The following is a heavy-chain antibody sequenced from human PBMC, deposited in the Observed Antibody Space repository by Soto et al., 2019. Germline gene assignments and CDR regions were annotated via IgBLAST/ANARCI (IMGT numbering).Heavy chain of an antibody. D-gene: IGHD2-8*01. V-gene: IGHV3-74*01. CDR1: GFTFSSYW. CDR2: ISSRGGST. Sequence: EVQLVESGGGLVQPGGSLRLSCAASGFTFSSYWMHWVRQVPGKGLLWVSGISSRGGSTFYADSVQGRFIISRDNSKNTLYLQMDNLRVEDTAIYYCAKGGAEMLGYYYYFVMDVWGQGTTVSVSS. CDR3: AKGGAEMLGYYYYFVMDV. J-gene: IGHJ6*02.